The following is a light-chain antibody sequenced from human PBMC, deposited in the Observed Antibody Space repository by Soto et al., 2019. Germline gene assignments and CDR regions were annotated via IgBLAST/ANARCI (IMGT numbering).Light chain of an antibody. CDR3: QQSYSTPPFT. Sequence: EIQMTQSPSSLSASVGDRVTITCRASQSISGYLNWYQQKSGQAPKLLMYAASTLQSGVPSRFSGSRSGTDFTLTISSLKPEDFATYYCQQSYSTPPFTFGQGTRLEIK. CDR2: AAS. V-gene: IGKV1-39*01. CDR1: QSISGY. J-gene: IGKJ5*01.